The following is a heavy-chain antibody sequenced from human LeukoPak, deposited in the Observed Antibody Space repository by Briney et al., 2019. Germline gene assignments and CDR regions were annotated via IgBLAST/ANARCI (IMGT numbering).Heavy chain of an antibody. V-gene: IGHV3-23*01. CDR3: AKDIDWGRFDV. CDR2: VSPSGDIT. CDR1: GFTFSSHG. Sequence: GGSLRLSCAASGFTFSSHGMDLVRQAPGMGLEWVSGVSPSGDITYYADSVKGRFAISRDNSRNTVYFQLNSLRADDTAVYYCAKDIDWGRFDVWGRGTLVTVSS. J-gene: IGHJ2*01. D-gene: IGHD7-27*01.